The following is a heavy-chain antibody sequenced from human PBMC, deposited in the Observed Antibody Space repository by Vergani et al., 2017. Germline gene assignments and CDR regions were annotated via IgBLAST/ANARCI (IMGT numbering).Heavy chain of an antibody. CDR3: ASEGRRLFGRPSGYFDY. J-gene: IGHJ4*02. V-gene: IGHV4-59*01. CDR1: GGSISSYY. CDR2: IYYSGST. Sequence: QVQLQESGPGLVKPSETLSLTCTVSGGSISSYYWSWIRQPPGKGLEWIGYIYYSGSTNYNPSLKSRVTISVDTSKNQFSLKLSSVTAADTAVYYCASEGRRLFGRPSGYFDYWGQGTLVTVSS. D-gene: IGHD3-10*01.